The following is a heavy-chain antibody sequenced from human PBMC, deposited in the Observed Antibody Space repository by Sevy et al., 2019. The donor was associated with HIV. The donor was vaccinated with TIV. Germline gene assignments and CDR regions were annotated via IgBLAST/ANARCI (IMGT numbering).Heavy chain of an antibody. CDR3: ARDNLADYGGNSAYYYGMDV. V-gene: IGHV3-21*01. Sequence: GGSLRLSCAASGFTFSSYSMNWVRQAPGKGLEWVSSISSSSSYIYYADSVKGRFTISRDNAKNSLYLQMNSLRAEDTAVYYCARDNLADYGGNSAYYYGMDVWGPGTTVTVSS. J-gene: IGHJ6*02. CDR1: GFTFSSYS. CDR2: ISSSSSYI. D-gene: IGHD4-17*01.